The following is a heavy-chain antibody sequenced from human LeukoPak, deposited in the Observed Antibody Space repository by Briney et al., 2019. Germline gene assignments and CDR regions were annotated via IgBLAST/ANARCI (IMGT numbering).Heavy chain of an antibody. Sequence: GASVKVSCKASGYTFTSYGISWVRQAPGQGLEWMGWISAYNGNTNYAQKLQGRVTMTTDTSTSTAYMELRSLRSDDTAVYYCASRPKGYCSGGSCYSYYYGMDVWGQGTTVTVSS. CDR1: GYTFTSYG. CDR3: ASRPKGYCSGGSCYSYYYGMDV. D-gene: IGHD2-15*01. CDR2: ISAYNGNT. V-gene: IGHV1-18*01. J-gene: IGHJ6*02.